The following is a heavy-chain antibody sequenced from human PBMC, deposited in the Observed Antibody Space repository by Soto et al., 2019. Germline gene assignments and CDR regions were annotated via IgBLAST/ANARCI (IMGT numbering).Heavy chain of an antibody. V-gene: IGHV4-30-4*01. CDR1: CGSTSSDNY. CDR3: AREGGESSDGLYYFDS. D-gene: IGHD3-16*01. J-gene: IGHJ4*02. Sequence: SETLSLTCTVSCGSTSSDNYWSWIRQPPGKGLEWIGHIYYSGNTDYNPSLKSRLAISIDTSKNQFSLKLSSVTAADTAVYFCAREGGESSDGLYYFDSWGQGSLVTVSS. CDR2: IYYSGNT.